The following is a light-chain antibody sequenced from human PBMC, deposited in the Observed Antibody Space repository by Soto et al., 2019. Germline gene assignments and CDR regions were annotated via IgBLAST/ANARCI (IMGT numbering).Light chain of an antibody. CDR2: GAS. V-gene: IGKV3-20*01. J-gene: IGKJ2*01. Sequence: EIVLTQSPGTLSLSPGERATLSCRASQSVSSNYLAWYQQKPGQAPRLLIYGASSRAAGIPDRFSGSGSGTDFNLTISRLEPEDFAVYFCQQYGGSFLTFGQGTKLQIK. CDR1: QSVSSNY. CDR3: QQYGGSFLT.